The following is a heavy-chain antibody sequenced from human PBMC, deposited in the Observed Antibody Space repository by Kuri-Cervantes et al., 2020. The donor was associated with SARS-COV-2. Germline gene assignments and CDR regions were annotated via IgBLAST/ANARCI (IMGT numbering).Heavy chain of an antibody. V-gene: IGHV4-31*01. J-gene: IGHJ4*02. Sequence: SETLSLTCTVSGGSISSGGYYWSWIRQHPGKGLEWIGYIYYSGSTYYNPSLKSLVTISVDTSKNQLSLKLSSVTAADTAVYYCARGGRLGDYYDSSGYKYYFDYWGQGALVTVSS. CDR2: IYYSGST. D-gene: IGHD3-22*01. CDR1: GGSISSGGYY. CDR3: ARGGRLGDYYDSSGYKYYFDY.